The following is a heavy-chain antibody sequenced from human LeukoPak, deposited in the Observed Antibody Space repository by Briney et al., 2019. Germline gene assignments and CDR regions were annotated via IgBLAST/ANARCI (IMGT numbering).Heavy chain of an antibody. D-gene: IGHD1-26*01. V-gene: IGHV1-2*02. CDR1: GYTFTGYY. Sequence: ASVKVSCKASGYTFTGYYMHWMRQAPGQGLEWMGWINPNSGGTNYAQKFQGRVTMTRDTSINTAYMELSRLRSDDTAVYYCARAAGGSYGADAFDIWGPGTMVTVSS. CDR3: ARAAGGSYGADAFDI. CDR2: INPNSGGT. J-gene: IGHJ3*02.